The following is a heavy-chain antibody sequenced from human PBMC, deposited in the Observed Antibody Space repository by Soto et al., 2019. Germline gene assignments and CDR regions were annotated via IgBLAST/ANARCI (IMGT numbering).Heavy chain of an antibody. CDR2: IYYSGST. CDR3: ARALYDYGSAAPQGDFDY. J-gene: IGHJ4*02. Sequence: QVQLQESGPGLVKPSQTLSLTCTVSGGSISSGHYYWSWIRQPPGKGLEWIGYIYYSGSTYYNPSLKSRVTVSVDTSKNQFSRKLTSVTAADTAVYYCARALYDYGSAAPQGDFDYWGQGTLVTVSS. V-gene: IGHV4-30-4*01. D-gene: IGHD4-17*01. CDR1: GGSISSGHYY.